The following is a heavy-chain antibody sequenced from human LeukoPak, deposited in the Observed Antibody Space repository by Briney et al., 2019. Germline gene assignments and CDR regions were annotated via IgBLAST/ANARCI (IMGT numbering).Heavy chain of an antibody. V-gene: IGHV3-21*01. D-gene: IGHD2-15*01. CDR3: ARYYCSGGSCYTLDY. CDR1: GFTFSSYS. CDR2: ISSSSSYI. Sequence: GGSLRLSCAASGFTFSSYSMNWVRQAPGKGLEWVSSISSSSSYIYYADSVKGRFTISRDNAKNSLYLQMNSLRAEDTAVYYCARYYCSGGSCYTLDYWGQGTLVTVSS. J-gene: IGHJ4*02.